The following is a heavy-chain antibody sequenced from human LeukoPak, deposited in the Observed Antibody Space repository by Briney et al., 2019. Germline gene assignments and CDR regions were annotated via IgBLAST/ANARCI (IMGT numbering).Heavy chain of an antibody. D-gene: IGHD3-22*01. CDR3: AKDNAGSDSGYYPD. CDR2: ISWNSGSI. Sequence: GRSQRLSCAASGFTFDDYAMHWVRQAPGKGLEWVSGISWNSGSIGYADSVKGRFTISRDNAKNSLYLQMNSLRAEDTALYYCAKDNAGSDSGYYPDWGQGTLVTVSS. J-gene: IGHJ4*02. CDR1: GFTFDDYA. V-gene: IGHV3-9*01.